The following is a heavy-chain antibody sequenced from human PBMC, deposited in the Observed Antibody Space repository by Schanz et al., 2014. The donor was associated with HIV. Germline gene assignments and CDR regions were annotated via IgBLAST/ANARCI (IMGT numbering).Heavy chain of an antibody. J-gene: IGHJ4*02. CDR2: IDPNSGGT. Sequence: QVQLVQSGAEGRKPGASVKVSCKTSGYTFIDYFIHWVRQAPGQGLEWMGWIDPNSGGTNYAQKFQGRVTISRDTSISTAYMEVSRLRSDDTAVYYCASAGFDDSSGYPDYWGQGTLVTVSS. V-gene: IGHV1-2*02. CDR3: ASAGFDDSSGYPDY. D-gene: IGHD3-22*01. CDR1: GYTFIDYF.